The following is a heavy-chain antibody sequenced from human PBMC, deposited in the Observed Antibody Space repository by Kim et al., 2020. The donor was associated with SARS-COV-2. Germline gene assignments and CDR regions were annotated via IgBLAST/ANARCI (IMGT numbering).Heavy chain of an antibody. CDR1: GFTFSSYW. Sequence: GGSLRLSCAASGFTFSSYWMHWVRQAPGKGLVWVSRINSDGSSTSYADSVKGRFTISRDNAKNTLYLQMNSLRAEDTAVYYCARSRGDRSSYYYYGMDVWGQGTTVTVSS. J-gene: IGHJ6*02. V-gene: IGHV3-74*01. CDR2: INSDGSST. CDR3: ARSRGDRSSYYYYGMDV. D-gene: IGHD3-16*02.